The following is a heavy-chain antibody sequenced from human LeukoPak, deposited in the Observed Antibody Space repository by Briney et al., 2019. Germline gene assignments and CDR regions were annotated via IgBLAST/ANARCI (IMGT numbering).Heavy chain of an antibody. V-gene: IGHV3-23*01. D-gene: IGHD6-19*01. CDR1: GFTFSSYA. Sequence: PGGSLRLSCAASGFTFSSYAVSWVRQAPGKGLEWVSAISGSGGSTYYADSVKGRFTISRDNSKNTLYLQMNSLRAEDTAVYYCAKAKVAGTRSSYYYGMDVWGQGTTVTVSS. CDR2: ISGSGGST. CDR3: AKAKVAGTRSSYYYGMDV. J-gene: IGHJ6*02.